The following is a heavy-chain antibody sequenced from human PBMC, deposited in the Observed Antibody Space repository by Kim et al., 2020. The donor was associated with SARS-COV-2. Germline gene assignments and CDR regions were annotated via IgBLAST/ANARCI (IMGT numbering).Heavy chain of an antibody. J-gene: IGHJ4*02. V-gene: IGHV3-23*05. Sequence: YYADAVKRLFTTSRDNPKSTVFLHMNSLRAEDTAIYYCAKNYGASVSYDFWGQGTLVTVSS. D-gene: IGHD4-17*01. CDR3: AKNYGASVSYDF.